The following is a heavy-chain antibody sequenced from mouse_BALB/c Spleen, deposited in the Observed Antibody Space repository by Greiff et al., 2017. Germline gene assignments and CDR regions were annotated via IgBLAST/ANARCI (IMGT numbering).Heavy chain of an antibody. CDR3: ARSYYYGSTLYYYAMDY. J-gene: IGHJ4*01. CDR2: IDPYNGGT. Sequence: EVQLHQSGPELVKPGDSVKLSCKASGYSFTDYNMYWVKQSHGKSLAWIGYIDPYNGGTSYNQKFKGKATLTVDKSDSTAFMHLNRLTAEDSAVFYCARSYYYGSTLYYYAMDYWGQGTSVTVSA. D-gene: IGHD1-1*01. V-gene: IGHV1S135*01. CDR1: GYSFTDYN.